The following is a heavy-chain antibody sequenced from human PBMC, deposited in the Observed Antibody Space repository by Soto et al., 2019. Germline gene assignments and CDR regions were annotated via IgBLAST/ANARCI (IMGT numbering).Heavy chain of an antibody. Sequence: SGKSGCKASAYPLTSYAMHWVRQAPGQSLEWMGWINAGNGNTKYSQKFQGRVTISRDTSASTAYMELSSLRSEDTDVYYCARNHYCSSTSCYYGPYYYGMDVWGQGTTVTVS. V-gene: IGHV1-3*01. CDR3: ARNHYCSSTSCYYGPYYYGMDV. CDR1: AYPLTSYA. J-gene: IGHJ6*02. CDR2: INAGNGNT. D-gene: IGHD2-2*01.